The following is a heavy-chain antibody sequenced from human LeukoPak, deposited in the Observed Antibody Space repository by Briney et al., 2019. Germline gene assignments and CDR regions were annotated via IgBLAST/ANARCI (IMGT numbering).Heavy chain of an antibody. Sequence: GGSLRLSCAASGFTFSSYWMSWVRQAPGKGLEWVAHIKKDGSEKYYVDSVKGRFTISRDNAKNSLYLQMNSLRAEDTAVYYCARDKPAGIPVASYHDYWGQGTLVTVSS. CDR1: GFTFSSYW. D-gene: IGHD6-19*01. V-gene: IGHV3-7*01. CDR3: ARDKPAGIPVASYHDY. CDR2: IKKDGSEK. J-gene: IGHJ4*02.